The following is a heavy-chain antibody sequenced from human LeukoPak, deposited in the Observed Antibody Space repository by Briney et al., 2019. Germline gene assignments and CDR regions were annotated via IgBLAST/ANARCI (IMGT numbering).Heavy chain of an antibody. V-gene: IGHV4-34*01. D-gene: IGHD6-6*01. Sequence: KPSETLSLTCAVYGGSFSGYYWSWIRQPPGKGLEWIGEINHSGSTNYNPSLKSRVTISVDTSKNQFSLKLSSVTAADTAVYYCARGKGSSSSRRWFDPWGQGTLVTVSS. CDR1: GGSFSGYY. J-gene: IGHJ5*02. CDR3: ARGKGSSSSRRWFDP. CDR2: INHSGST.